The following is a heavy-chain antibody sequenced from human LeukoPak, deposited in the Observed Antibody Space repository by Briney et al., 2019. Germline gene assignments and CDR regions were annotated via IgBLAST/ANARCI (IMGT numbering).Heavy chain of an antibody. V-gene: IGHV3-49*04. J-gene: IGHJ4*02. CDR2: IRSKAYGGTT. D-gene: IGHD4-17*01. CDR3: RVTTVNDY. CDR1: GFTFGDYA. Sequence: GGSLRLSCTASGFTFGDYAMSWVRQAPGKGLEWVGFIRSKAYGGTTEYAASVKGRFTISRDDSKSIAYLQMNSLKTEDTAVYYCRVTTVNDYWGQGTLVTVSS.